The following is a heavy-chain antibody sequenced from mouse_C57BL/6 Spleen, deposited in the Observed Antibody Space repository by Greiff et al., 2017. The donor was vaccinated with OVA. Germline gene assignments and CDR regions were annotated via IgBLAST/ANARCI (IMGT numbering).Heavy chain of an antibody. V-gene: IGHV1-55*01. Sequence: VQLQQPGAELVKPGASVKMSCKASGYTFTSYWITWVKQRPGQGLEWIGDIFPGSGSTNYNEKFKSKATLTVDTSSSTAYMQLGSLTSEDSAVYYCNGNFFAYWGQGTLVTVSA. CDR1: GYTFTSYW. CDR3: NGNFFAY. J-gene: IGHJ3*01. D-gene: IGHD2-1*01. CDR2: IFPGSGST.